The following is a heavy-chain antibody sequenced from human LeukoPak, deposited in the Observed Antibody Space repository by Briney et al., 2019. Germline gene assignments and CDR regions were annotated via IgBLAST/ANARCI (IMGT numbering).Heavy chain of an antibody. CDR2: ITGSGGRT. J-gene: IGHJ4*02. CDR1: QFKFNNYG. CDR3: AGPKFGELLYDY. V-gene: IGHV3-23*01. Sequence: GGSLRLSCATSQFKFNNYGMTWVRQAPGKGLEWVSSITGSGGRTQYADSVQGRFTISRDNSKNTLYLQMNSLRAEDTAVYYCAGPKFGELLYDYWGQGALVTVSS. D-gene: IGHD3-10*01.